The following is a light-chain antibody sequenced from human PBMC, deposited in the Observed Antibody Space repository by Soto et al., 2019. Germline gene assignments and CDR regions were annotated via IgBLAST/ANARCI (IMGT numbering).Light chain of an antibody. V-gene: IGKV1-39*01. J-gene: IGKJ1*01. Sequence: DIQMTQSPSSLFASVGDRVTITCRASQGISTFLHWYQQRPGKAPSLIIYGASNLQSGVPSRFSGRGSGTEFSLTINTLQPEDVATYYCQHTRTTPRTFGQGTKVEIK. CDR3: QHTRTTPRT. CDR1: QGISTF. CDR2: GAS.